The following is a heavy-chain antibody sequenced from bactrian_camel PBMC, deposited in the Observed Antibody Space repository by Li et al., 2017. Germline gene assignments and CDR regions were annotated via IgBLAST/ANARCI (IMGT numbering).Heavy chain of an antibody. V-gene: IGHV3S53*01. Sequence: HVQLVESGGGSVQPGGSLRLHCATSGYTKCMAWFRQVTGREREAVASIAMDGSTSYIDSVKGRFTIVKDDAKNTLWLQMDSLKPEDTAVYYCAVVKNPTRVRAAGIGSAGFGYWGQGTQVTVS. D-gene: IGHD2*01. CDR3: AVVKNPTRVRAAGIGSAGFGY. J-gene: IGHJ6*01. CDR1: GYTKC. CDR2: IAMDGST.